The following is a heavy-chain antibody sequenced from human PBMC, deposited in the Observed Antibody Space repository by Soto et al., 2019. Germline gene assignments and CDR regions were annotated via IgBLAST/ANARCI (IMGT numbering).Heavy chain of an antibody. CDR1: GGTFSSYA. V-gene: IGHV1-69*01. Sequence: QVQLVQSGAEVKKPGSSVKVSCKASGGTFSSYAISWVRQAPGQGLEWMGGIIPIFGTANYAQKFQGRVTITADESTSTAYMELSSLRSEDTAVYYCARARLGPGSSSWYLYNWFDPWGQGTLVTVSS. CDR2: IIPIFGTA. D-gene: IGHD6-13*01. J-gene: IGHJ5*02. CDR3: ARARLGPGSSSWYLYNWFDP.